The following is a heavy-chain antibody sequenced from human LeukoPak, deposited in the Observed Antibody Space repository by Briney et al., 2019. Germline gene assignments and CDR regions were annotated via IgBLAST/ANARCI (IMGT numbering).Heavy chain of an antibody. CDR3: ARDKAHSYGRYFDP. V-gene: IGHV4-59*01. J-gene: IGHJ5*02. CDR1: GGSISTYY. Sequence: SETLSLTCSVSGGSISTYYWNWIRQTPGKGLEWIGHISYGNTDYNPSLKSRVTISVDTPKNQFSLKLTSVTAADTAVYYCARDKAHSYGRYFDPWGQGALVTVSS. D-gene: IGHD5-18*01. CDR2: ISYGNT.